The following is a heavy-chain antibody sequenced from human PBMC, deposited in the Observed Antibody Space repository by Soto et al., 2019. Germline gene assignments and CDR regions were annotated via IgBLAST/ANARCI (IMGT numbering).Heavy chain of an antibody. CDR1: GFTFDDYA. V-gene: IGHV3-9*01. CDR3: AKENYGDRGYFDY. CDR2: ISWNSGSI. J-gene: IGHJ4*02. D-gene: IGHD4-17*01. Sequence: EVQLVESGGGLVQPGRSLRLSCAASGFTFDDYAMHWVRQAPGKGLEWVSGISWNSGSIGYADSVKGRFTISRDNAKNSLYLQMNSLRAEDTALYYCAKENYGDRGYFDYWGQGTLVTVSS.